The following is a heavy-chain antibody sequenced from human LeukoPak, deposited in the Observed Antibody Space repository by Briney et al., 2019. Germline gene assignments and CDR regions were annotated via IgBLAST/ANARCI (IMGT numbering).Heavy chain of an antibody. Sequence: SETLSLTCTVSGASISRYYWRWIRQSPGKGLEWIGYVYNSETTNYNPSLKSRVAMSLYTSKSQFSLRLRSVTAADTALYFCAGGGYCSSASCFAPLFDWWGRGILGTVSS. J-gene: IGHJ4*02. CDR1: GASISRYY. CDR2: VYNSETT. D-gene: IGHD2-2*01. CDR3: AGGGYCSSASCFAPLFDW. V-gene: IGHV4-59*01.